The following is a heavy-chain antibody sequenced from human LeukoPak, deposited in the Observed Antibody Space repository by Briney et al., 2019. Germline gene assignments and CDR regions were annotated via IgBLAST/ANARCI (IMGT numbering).Heavy chain of an antibody. D-gene: IGHD2-15*01. Sequence: SETLSLTCTVSRGSISSGGYYWSWIRQHPGKGLEWIGYIYYSGSTYYNPSLKSRVTISVDTSKNQFSLKLSSVTAADTAVYYCARVYCSGGSCSYFDYWGQGTLVTVSS. V-gene: IGHV4-31*03. CDR2: IYYSGST. J-gene: IGHJ4*02. CDR1: RGSISSGGYY. CDR3: ARVYCSGGSCSYFDY.